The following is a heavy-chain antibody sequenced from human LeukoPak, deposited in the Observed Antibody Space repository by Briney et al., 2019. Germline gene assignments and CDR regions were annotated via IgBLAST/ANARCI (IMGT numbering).Heavy chain of an antibody. CDR3: ARDWIDRGTFDP. CDR2: IKSDGSVT. Sequence: PGGSLRLSCAASGFTFSSDYMHWVRQAPGKGLVWFSRIKSDGSVTGYADSVKGRFTISRDNAKNTVYLQMNSLRAEDTAVYYCARDWIDRGTFDPWGQGTLVTVSS. J-gene: IGHJ5*02. D-gene: IGHD2-2*03. CDR1: GFTFSSDY. V-gene: IGHV3-74*01.